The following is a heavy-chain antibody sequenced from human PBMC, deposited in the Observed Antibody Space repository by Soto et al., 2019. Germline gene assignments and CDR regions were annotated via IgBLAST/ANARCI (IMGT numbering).Heavy chain of an antibody. CDR3: ARGGGVTATFDY. CDR1: GGSVSSGSYY. CDR2: IYNTGST. V-gene: IGHV4-61*01. J-gene: IGHJ4*02. D-gene: IGHD5-18*01. Sequence: SETLSLTCSVSGGSVSSGSYYWSWIRQPPGKGLEWIGYIYNTGSTNYNPSLKSRVTMSVDTSKNQFSLKLTSVTAADTAMYYCARGGGVTATFDYWGRGTLVTVSS.